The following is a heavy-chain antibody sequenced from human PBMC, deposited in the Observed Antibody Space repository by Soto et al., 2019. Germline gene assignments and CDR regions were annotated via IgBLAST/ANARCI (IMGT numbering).Heavy chain of an antibody. CDR2: MNPNSGNT. CDR1: GYTFTSYD. J-gene: IGHJ3*02. CDR3: ARETSSRIEWRDAFYI. Sequence: GASVKVSCKASGYTFTSYDINWVRQATGQGLEWMGWMNPNSGNTGYAQKFQGRVTMTRNTSISTAYMEQSSLRSEDTAVYYCARETSSRIEWRDAFYIWGQGTMFTVSS. V-gene: IGHV1-8*01. D-gene: IGHD2-8*01.